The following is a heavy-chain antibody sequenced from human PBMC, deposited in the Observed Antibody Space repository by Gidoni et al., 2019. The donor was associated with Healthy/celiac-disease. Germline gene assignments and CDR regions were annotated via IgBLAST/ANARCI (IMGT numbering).Heavy chain of an antibody. Sequence: PARSLRLSCAASGFTFSRYAMHWVRQAPGKGLEWVAVISYDGSNKYYADSVKGRFTISRDNSKNTLYLQMNSLRAEDTAVYYCARDHPGDYDFWSGYFGTIDYWGQGTLVTVSS. J-gene: IGHJ4*02. CDR2: ISYDGSNK. D-gene: IGHD3-3*01. V-gene: IGHV3-30-3*01. CDR3: ARDHPGDYDFWSGYFGTIDY. CDR1: GFTFSRYA.